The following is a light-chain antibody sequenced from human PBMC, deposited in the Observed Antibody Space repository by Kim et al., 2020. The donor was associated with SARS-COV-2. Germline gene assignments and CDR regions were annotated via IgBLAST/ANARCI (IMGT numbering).Light chain of an antibody. J-gene: IGKJ2*01. Sequence: LSRGVRATLSCSTSQSVASIHFAWFQQKPGQAPRLLVDGTCSSATRIPYRFSGSGSETDFTLTISRLEPEDFAIYYCQQYERSPYTFGQGTKLEI. CDR2: GTC. CDR3: QQYERSPYT. CDR1: QSVASIH. V-gene: IGKV3-20*01.